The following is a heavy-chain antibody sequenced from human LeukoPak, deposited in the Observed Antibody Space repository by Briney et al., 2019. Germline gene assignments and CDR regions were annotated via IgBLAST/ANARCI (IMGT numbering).Heavy chain of an antibody. V-gene: IGHV3-74*01. D-gene: IGHD6-19*01. CDR2: IHFNGRDT. CDR3: ARGGAGCFDI. CDR1: GFTFSGYW. Sequence: PGGSLRLSCAASGFTFSGYWMHWVRQAPGKGLVWVSRIHFNGRDTSYADSVEGRFTISRDSSKNTLYLQMNSLRAEDTAVYYCARGGAGCFDIWGQGTVVTVSS. J-gene: IGHJ3*02.